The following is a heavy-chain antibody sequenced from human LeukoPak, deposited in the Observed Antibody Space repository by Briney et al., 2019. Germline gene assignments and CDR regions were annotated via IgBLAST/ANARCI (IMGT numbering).Heavy chain of an antibody. CDR1: GGTFSSYA. J-gene: IGHJ5*02. CDR2: IIPIFGTA. V-gene: IGHV1-69*01. Sequence: GSSVKVSCEASGGTFSSYAISWVRQAPGQGLEWMGGIIPIFGTANYAQKFQGRVTITADESTSTAYMGLSSLRSEDTAVYYCARKEREMATIGVSWFDPWGQGTLVTVSS. CDR3: ARKEREMATIGVSWFDP. D-gene: IGHD5-24*01.